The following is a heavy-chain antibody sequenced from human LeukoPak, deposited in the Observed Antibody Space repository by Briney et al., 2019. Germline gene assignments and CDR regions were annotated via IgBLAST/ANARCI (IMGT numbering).Heavy chain of an antibody. CDR3: ARRGYSYGL. J-gene: IGHJ4*02. D-gene: IGHD5-18*01. CDR2: INHSGSI. Sequence: PSETLSLTCGVSGESFSTYYWSWIRQPPGKGLEWIGEINHSGSINYNPSLKSRVTMSVDTSKNQFSLKLSFVTAADTAVYYCARRGYSYGLWGQGTLVTVSS. V-gene: IGHV4-34*01. CDR1: GESFSTYY.